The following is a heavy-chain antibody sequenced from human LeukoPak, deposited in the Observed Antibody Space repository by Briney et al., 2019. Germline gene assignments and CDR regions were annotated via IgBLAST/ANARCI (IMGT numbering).Heavy chain of an antibody. V-gene: IGHV5-51*01. Sequence: GESLKISCKGSGYSFTSYWIGWVRQMPGKGLEWMWIIYPGDSDTRYSPSFQGQVTISADKSISTAYLQWSSLKASDTAMYYCARRGYCSSTSCLGYFDYWGQGTLVTVSS. CDR1: GYSFTSYW. J-gene: IGHJ4*02. CDR3: ARRGYCSSTSCLGYFDY. CDR2: IYPGDSDT. D-gene: IGHD2-2*01.